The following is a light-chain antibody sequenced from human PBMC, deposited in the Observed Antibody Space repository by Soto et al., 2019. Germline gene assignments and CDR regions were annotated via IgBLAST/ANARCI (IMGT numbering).Light chain of an antibody. CDR3: CSYAGSHTKYV. Sequence: QSVLTQPRSVSGSPGQSVTISCTGTSSDVAAYRYVSWYQQHPGKAPKVIIYDVTQRPSGVPDRFSGSKSGNAASLTISGLQADDEADYYCCSYAGSHTKYVFGTGTKGTVL. CDR1: SSDVAAYRY. V-gene: IGLV2-11*01. J-gene: IGLJ1*01. CDR2: DVT.